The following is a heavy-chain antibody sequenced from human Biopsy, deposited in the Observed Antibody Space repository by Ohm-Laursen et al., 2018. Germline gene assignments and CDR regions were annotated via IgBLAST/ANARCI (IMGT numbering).Heavy chain of an antibody. CDR1: GGSISSDY. CDR3: ARATNSTGWPYYYFYGMDV. J-gene: IGHJ6*02. V-gene: IGHV4-59*01. D-gene: IGHD2/OR15-2a*01. CDR2: IYNSGST. Sequence: PGTLSLTCTVSGGSISSDYWSWIRQTPGKGLEWIGNIYNSGSTNYNPSLKSRVTISVDTSKNQFSLRLNSVTAADTAVYYCARATNSTGWPYYYFYGMDVWGQGTTVTVSS.